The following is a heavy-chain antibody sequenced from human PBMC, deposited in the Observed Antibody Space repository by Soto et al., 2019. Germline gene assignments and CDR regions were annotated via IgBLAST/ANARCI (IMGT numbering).Heavy chain of an antibody. CDR2: INLRGNT. CDR3: ARTHYSMDV. CDR1: GGSFSDFH. J-gene: IGHJ6*03. Sequence: QVQLLQWGAGLLKPSETLSLTCAVYGGSFSDFHWSWIRQPPGKGLEWIAEINLRGNTNYNPSLKSRVTMSVDTSQNQFSRKMTSVTAADTAVYYCARTHYSMDVWDKGTTVTVSS. V-gene: IGHV4-34*01.